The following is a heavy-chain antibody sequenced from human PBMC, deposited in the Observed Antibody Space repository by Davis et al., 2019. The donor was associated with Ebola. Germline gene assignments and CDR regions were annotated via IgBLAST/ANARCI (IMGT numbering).Heavy chain of an antibody. Sequence: SETLSLTCTVSGGSISTHYWSWIRQPPGKGLEWIGEINHSGSTDYNPSLKSRVTISVDTSKNQFSLKLSSVTAADTAVYYCASGKGVREYPPYYYYYYGMDVWGQGTTVTVSS. CDR3: ASGKGVREYPPYYYYYYGMDV. D-gene: IGHD2-2*01. J-gene: IGHJ6*02. CDR1: GGSISTHY. CDR2: INHSGST. V-gene: IGHV4-34*01.